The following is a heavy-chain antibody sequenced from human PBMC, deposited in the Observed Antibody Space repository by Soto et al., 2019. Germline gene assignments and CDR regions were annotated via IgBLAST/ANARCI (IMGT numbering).Heavy chain of an antibody. J-gene: IGHJ4*02. CDR1: GFSFSSYD. Sequence: EVQLVESGGGLVQPGGSLRLSCAASGFSFSSYDMNWVRQAPGKGLEWVSYISSSSGTIYYADSVKGRFTISRDNAKNSLYLQTNSLRDEDTAVYYCAREGYHYDSRAYYYLDYWGQGTLVTVSS. D-gene: IGHD3-22*01. CDR2: ISSSSGTI. V-gene: IGHV3-48*02. CDR3: AREGYHYDSRAYYYLDY.